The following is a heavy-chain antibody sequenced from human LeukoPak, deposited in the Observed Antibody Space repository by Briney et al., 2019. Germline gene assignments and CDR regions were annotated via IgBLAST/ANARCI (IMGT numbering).Heavy chain of an antibody. J-gene: IGHJ4*02. CDR1: GFTFSSYG. CDR3: AKDEGAGPTGYYTSHCYTD. Sequence: GGSLRLSCAASGFTFSSYGMHWVRQAPGKGLEWVAVMWYDGSNKYYADSVKGRFTISRDNSKNTLYLQMNSLRAEDTAVYYCAKDEGAGPTGYYTSHCYTDWGQGTLVTVSS. D-gene: IGHD2-2*02. CDR2: MWYDGSNK. V-gene: IGHV3-30*02.